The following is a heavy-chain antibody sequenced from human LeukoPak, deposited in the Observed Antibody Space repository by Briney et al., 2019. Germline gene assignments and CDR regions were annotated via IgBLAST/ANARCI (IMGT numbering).Heavy chain of an antibody. CDR2: IYYSGST. CDR1: GGSISSGDYY. V-gene: IGHV4-30-4*08. D-gene: IGHD2-2*02. J-gene: IGHJ4*02. Sequence: SETLSLTCTVSGGSISSGDYYWSWIRQPPGKGLEWIGYIYYSGSTYYNPSLKSRVTISVDTSKNQFSLKLSSVTAADTAVYYCARGVVPAAIPDDWGQGTLVTVSS. CDR3: ARGVVPAAIPDD.